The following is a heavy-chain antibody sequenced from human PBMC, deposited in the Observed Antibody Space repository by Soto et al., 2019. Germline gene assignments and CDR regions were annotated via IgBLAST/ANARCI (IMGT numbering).Heavy chain of an antibody. CDR2: IDPTDSFT. CDR1: GCNFTSYS. CDR3: ARRGYDFWSGLDV. Sequence: PGESLKISCKGSGCNFTSYSIIWVRQMPGKGLEWMGNIDPTDSFTNYSTPFQGHVTISTDKSMSTAYLQWGTLKDSDTAMYYCARRGYDFWSGLDVWGQGTTVTVSS. D-gene: IGHD3-3*01. V-gene: IGHV5-10-1*01. J-gene: IGHJ6*02.